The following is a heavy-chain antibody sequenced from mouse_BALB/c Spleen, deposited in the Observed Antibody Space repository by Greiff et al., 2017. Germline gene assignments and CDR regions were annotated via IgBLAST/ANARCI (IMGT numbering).Heavy chain of an antibody. CDR1: GYSITSGYY. CDR2: ISYDGSN. V-gene: IGHV3-6*02. D-gene: IGHD2-4*01. CDR3: ARAMITTDYYAMDY. J-gene: IGHJ4*01. Sequence: EVQLQESGPGLVKPSQSLSLTCSVTGYSITSGYYWNWIRQFPGNKLEWMGYISYDGSNNYNPSLKNRISITRDTSKNQFFLKLNSVTTEDTATYYCARAMITTDYYAMDYWGQGTSVTVSS.